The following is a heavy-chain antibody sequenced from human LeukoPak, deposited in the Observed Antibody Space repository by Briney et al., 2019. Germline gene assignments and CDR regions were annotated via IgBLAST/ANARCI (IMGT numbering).Heavy chain of an antibody. CDR1: GFTVSSNY. J-gene: IGHJ3*02. CDR2: IYSGGST. D-gene: IGHD3-10*01. Sequence: GGSLRLSCAASGFTVSSNYMSWVRQAPGKGLEWVSVIYSGGSTYYADSVKGRFTISRGNSKNTLYLQMNSLRAEDTAVYYCARELGRYGSGEGALDIWGQGTMVTVSS. CDR3: ARELGRYGSGEGALDI. V-gene: IGHV3-53*01.